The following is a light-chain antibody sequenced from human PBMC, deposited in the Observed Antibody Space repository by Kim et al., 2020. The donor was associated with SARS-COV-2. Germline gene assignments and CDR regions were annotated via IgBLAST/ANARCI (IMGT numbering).Light chain of an antibody. CDR1: QSVSRY. CDR2: DAS. Sequence: PGERANLYGRASQSVSRYLAWYQQKPGQAPRLLIYDASNMASGIPPRFSGSGSETNFTLTISSLEPEDFAVYYCQHRSNCPLTFGGGTKVDIK. J-gene: IGKJ4*01. CDR3: QHRSNCPLT. V-gene: IGKV3-11*01.